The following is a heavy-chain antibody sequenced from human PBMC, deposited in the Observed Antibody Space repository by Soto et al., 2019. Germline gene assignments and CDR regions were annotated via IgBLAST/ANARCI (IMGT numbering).Heavy chain of an antibody. V-gene: IGHV3-33*01. CDR2: IWYDGSNK. D-gene: IGHD3-10*01. CDR1: GFTFSSYG. CDR3: ARDSYGSGSYYAYYYYYYMDV. Sequence: QVQLVESGGGVVQPGRSLRLSCAASGFTFSSYGMHWVRQAPGKGLEWVAVIWYDGSNKYYADSVKGRFTISRDNSKNTLYLQMNSLRGEDTAVYYCARDSYGSGSYYAYYYYYYMDVWGKGTTVTVSS. J-gene: IGHJ6*03.